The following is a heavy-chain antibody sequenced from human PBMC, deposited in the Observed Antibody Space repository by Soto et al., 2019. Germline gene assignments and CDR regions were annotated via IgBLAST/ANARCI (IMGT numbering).Heavy chain of an antibody. Sequence: PGGSLRLSCAASGFTFSSYAMHWVRQAPGKGLEWVAVISYDGSNKYYADSVKGRFTISRDNSKNTLYLQMNSLRAEDTAVYYCARDLRGSSPPGYYYGMDVWGQGTTVTVSS. CDR1: GFTFSSYA. V-gene: IGHV3-30-3*01. CDR2: ISYDGSNK. J-gene: IGHJ6*02. D-gene: IGHD3-16*01. CDR3: ARDLRGSSPPGYYYGMDV.